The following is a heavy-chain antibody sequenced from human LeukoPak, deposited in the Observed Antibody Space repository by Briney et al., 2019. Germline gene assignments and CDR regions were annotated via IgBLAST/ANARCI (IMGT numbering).Heavy chain of an antibody. CDR2: MNPNSGGT. CDR1: GYTFTGYY. V-gene: IGHV1-2*02. D-gene: IGHD6-6*01. CDR3: ARADSSSFFDY. Sequence: ASVKVSCKASGYTFTGYYIHWVRQAPGQGLEWMGWMNPNSGGTDYAQKFQGRVTMTRDTSISTAYMELSRLRSDDTAVYYCARADSSSFFDYWGQGTLVTVSS. J-gene: IGHJ4*02.